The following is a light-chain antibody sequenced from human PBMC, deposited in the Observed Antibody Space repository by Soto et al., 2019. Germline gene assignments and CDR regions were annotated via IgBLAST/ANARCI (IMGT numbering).Light chain of an antibody. CDR2: DAS. Sequence: EIVLAQSPATLSLSPGERATFSCRASQSVSSYLLWYQQKPGQTPRLLIYDASNRATGIPARFSGSGSETDFTLTISSLEPEDFAVYYCQHRMNWPLTFGQGTRLEI. V-gene: IGKV3-11*01. CDR3: QHRMNWPLT. J-gene: IGKJ5*01. CDR1: QSVSSY.